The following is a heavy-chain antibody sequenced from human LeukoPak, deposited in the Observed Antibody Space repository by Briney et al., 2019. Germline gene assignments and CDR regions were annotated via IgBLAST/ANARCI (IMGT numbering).Heavy chain of an antibody. Sequence: GKSLRLSCGASGFTFTHHAMHWVRQAPGKGPEWVAVIWSDATNKYYADSVKGRFAISRDDSNNMVYLQMNSLRVEDAAVYYCARDVQRGFDYTNSLDYWGQGTLVTVSS. J-gene: IGHJ4*02. CDR3: ARDVQRGFDYTNSLDY. CDR2: IWSDATNK. CDR1: GFTFTHHA. V-gene: IGHV3-33*01. D-gene: IGHD4-11*01.